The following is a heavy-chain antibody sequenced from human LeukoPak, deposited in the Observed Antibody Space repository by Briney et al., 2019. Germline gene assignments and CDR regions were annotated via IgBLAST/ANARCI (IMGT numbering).Heavy chain of an antibody. V-gene: IGHV4-34*01. Sequence: SETLSLTCAVYGGSFSRYYWSWIRQSPGKGLEWIAEIDHRGDTNYNPSVKSRVTISVDTSKNQFSLKVRSLSAADTAVYYCARGPTISDTGYFDFWGHGTLVTVSS. CDR2: IDHRGDT. CDR3: ARGPTISDTGYFDF. CDR1: GGSFSRYY. J-gene: IGHJ4*03. D-gene: IGHD2-21*02.